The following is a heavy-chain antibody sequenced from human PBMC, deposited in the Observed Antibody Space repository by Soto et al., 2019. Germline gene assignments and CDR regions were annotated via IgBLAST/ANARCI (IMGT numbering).Heavy chain of an antibody. Sequence: QVQLVESGGGVVQPGRSLRLSCAASGFTFSSYAMHWVRQAPGKGLEWVAVISYDGSNKYYADSVKGRFTISRDKSKNTLYLQMNSLRAEDTAVYYCARDRGELLRFDYWGQGTLVTVSS. J-gene: IGHJ4*02. D-gene: IGHD1-26*01. CDR3: ARDRGELLRFDY. V-gene: IGHV3-30-3*01. CDR1: GFTFSSYA. CDR2: ISYDGSNK.